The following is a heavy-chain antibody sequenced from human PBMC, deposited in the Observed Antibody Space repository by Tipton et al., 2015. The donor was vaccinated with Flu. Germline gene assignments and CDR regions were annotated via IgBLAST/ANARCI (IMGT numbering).Heavy chain of an antibody. CDR2: IYYSGST. J-gene: IGHJ4*02. CDR3: ARALQNYFDY. Sequence: TLSLTCTVSGGSISSGGYYWSWIRQHPGKGLEWIGYIYYSGSTYYNPSLKSRVTISIDTSKNQFSLKLSSVTAADPAVYYCARALQNYFDYWGQGTLVTVSS. CDR1: GGSISSGGYY. V-gene: IGHV4-31*03.